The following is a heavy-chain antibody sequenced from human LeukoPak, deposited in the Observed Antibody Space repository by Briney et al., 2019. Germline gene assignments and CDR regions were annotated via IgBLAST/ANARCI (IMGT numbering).Heavy chain of an antibody. Sequence: GGSLRLSCAASGFTFSDYYINWIRQAPGMGLEWVAYLSSSGSTIYYADSVKGRFTISRDNAKNSLYLQMNSLRAEDTAVYYCAELGITMIGGVWGKGTTVTISS. CDR2: LSSSGSTI. J-gene: IGHJ6*04. CDR1: GFTFSDYY. V-gene: IGHV3-11*04. CDR3: AELGITMIGGV. D-gene: IGHD3-10*02.